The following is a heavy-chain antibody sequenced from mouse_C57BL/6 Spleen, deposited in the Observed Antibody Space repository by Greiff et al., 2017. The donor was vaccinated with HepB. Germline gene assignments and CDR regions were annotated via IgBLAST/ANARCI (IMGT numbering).Heavy chain of an antibody. Sequence: EVNVVESGEGLVKPGGSLKLSCAASGFTFSSYAMSWVRQTPEKRLEWVAYISSGGDYIYYADTVKGRFTISRDNARNTLYLQMSSLKSEDTAMYYCTRGELGLAYWGQGTLVTVSA. V-gene: IGHV5-9-1*02. J-gene: IGHJ3*01. CDR1: GFTFSSYA. CDR2: ISSGGDYI. CDR3: TRGELGLAY. D-gene: IGHD4-1*01.